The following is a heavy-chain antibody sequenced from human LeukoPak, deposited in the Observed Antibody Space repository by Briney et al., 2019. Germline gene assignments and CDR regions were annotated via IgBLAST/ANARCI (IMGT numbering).Heavy chain of an antibody. CDR3: VRLNGGYYEAIFDY. J-gene: IGHJ4*02. CDR1: GGSISSSSYY. CDR2: MYYSGST. V-gene: IGHV4-39*01. Sequence: KTSETLSLTCTVSGGSISSSSYYWGWIRQPPGKGLECIGSMYYSGSTYYNPPLKSRVTISVDTSKSQFSLNLRSVTAADTAVYYCVRLNGGYYEAIFDYWGQGTLVTVPS. D-gene: IGHD3-22*01.